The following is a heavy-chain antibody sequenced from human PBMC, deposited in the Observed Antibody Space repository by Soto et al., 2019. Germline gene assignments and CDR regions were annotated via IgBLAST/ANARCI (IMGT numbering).Heavy chain of an antibody. Sequence: LRLSCAASGFTFTSYAMGWVRQAPGKGLEWVSVISSGGSTYYADSVRGRFTISRDNSKDTLSLQMNSLRAEDTAVYYCAKRRGAGGHFDYWGQGALVTVSS. CDR2: ISSGGST. J-gene: IGHJ4*02. CDR1: GFTFTSYA. CDR3: AKRRGAGGHFDY. D-gene: IGHD2-15*01. V-gene: IGHV3-23*01.